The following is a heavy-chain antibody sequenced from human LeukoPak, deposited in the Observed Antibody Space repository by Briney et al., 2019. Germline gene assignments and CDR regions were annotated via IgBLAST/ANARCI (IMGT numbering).Heavy chain of an antibody. V-gene: IGHV3-30*03. CDR2: ISYDGSNK. J-gene: IGHJ6*02. CDR3: ARDPNSDNYYYYGMDV. Sequence: GGSLRLSCAASGFTFSSYWMSWVRQAPGKGLEWVAVISYDGSNKYYADSVKGRFTISRDNSKNTLYLQMNSLRAEDTAVYYCARDPNSDNYYYYGMDVWGQGTTVTVSS. CDR1: GFTFSSYW. D-gene: IGHD2/OR15-2a*01.